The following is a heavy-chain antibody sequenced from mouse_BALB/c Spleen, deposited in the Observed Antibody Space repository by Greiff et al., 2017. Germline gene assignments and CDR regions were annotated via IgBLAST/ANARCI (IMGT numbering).Heavy chain of an antibody. J-gene: IGHJ2*01. CDR3: ARQETTGGYYFDY. CDR2: ISSGGSYT. Sequence: EVKVVESGGGLVKPGGSLKLSCAASGFTFSSYAMSWVRQTPEKRLEWVATISSGGSYTYYPDSVKGRFTISRDNAKNTLYLQMSSLRSEDTAMYYCARQETTGGYYFDYWGQGTTLTVSS. V-gene: IGHV5-9-3*01. CDR1: GFTFSSYA. D-gene: IGHD1-1*01.